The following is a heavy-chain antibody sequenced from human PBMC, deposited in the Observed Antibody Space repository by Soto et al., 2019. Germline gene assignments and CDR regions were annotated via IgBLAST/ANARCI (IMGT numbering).Heavy chain of an antibody. CDR1: GYTFTSYD. CDR2: MNPNSGNT. J-gene: IGHJ4*02. V-gene: IGHV1-8*01. D-gene: IGHD3-22*01. CDR3: ARAARRGSSGYYGY. Sequence: QVQLVQSGAEVKKPGASVKVSCKASGYTFTSYDINWVRQATGQGLEWMGWMNPNSGNTGYAQKFQGRVTMTRNTSISTAAMELSSLRAEDTAVYYWARAARRGSSGYYGYWGQGTLVTVSS.